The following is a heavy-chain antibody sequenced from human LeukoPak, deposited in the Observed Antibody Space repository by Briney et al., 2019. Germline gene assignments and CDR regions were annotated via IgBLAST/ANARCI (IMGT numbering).Heavy chain of an antibody. J-gene: IGHJ4*02. CDR1: GYTFTSYA. CDR3: ARAPGWELHSPFDY. V-gene: IGHV1-3*03. CDR2: INAGNGNI. Sequence: ASVKVSCKASGYTFTSYAMHWVRQAPGQRLEWMGWINAGNGNIKYSQEFQGRVTITRDTSASTAYMELSSLRSEDMAVYYCARAPGWELHSPFDYWGQGTLVTVSS. D-gene: IGHD1-26*01.